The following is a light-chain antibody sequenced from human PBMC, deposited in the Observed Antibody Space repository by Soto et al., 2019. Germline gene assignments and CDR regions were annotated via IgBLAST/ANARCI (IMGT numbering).Light chain of an antibody. J-gene: IGKJ4*01. V-gene: IGKV1-9*01. CDR2: GTS. CDR3: QQLNIFPLT. CDR1: RGISTY. Sequence: DIQLTQSPSFLSASVGDRVTITCRASRGISTYLAWYQLKPGKAPKLLIYGTSTLQSGVPSRFSGSGSGTEFTLTISSLQPEDFATYYCQQLNIFPLTCGGGTKVEIK.